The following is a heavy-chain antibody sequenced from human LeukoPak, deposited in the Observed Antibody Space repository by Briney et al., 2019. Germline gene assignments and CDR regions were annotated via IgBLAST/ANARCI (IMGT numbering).Heavy chain of an antibody. J-gene: IGHJ3*02. CDR2: INHSGST. CDR3: ARGHDLGYSSSTSCSDAFDI. D-gene: IGHD2-2*01. Sequence: SETLSLTCAVYGGSFSGYYWSWIRQPPGKGLEWIGEINHSGSTNYNPSLKSRVTISVDTSKNQFSLKLSSLTAADTAVYYCARGHDLGYSSSTSCSDAFDIWGQGTMVTVSS. V-gene: IGHV4-34*01. CDR1: GGSFSGYY.